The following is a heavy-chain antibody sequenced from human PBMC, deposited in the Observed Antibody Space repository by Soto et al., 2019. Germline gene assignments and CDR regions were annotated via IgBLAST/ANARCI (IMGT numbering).Heavy chain of an antibody. CDR3: AREVMGTVTSSLGFDY. D-gene: IGHD4-4*01. J-gene: IGHJ4*02. Sequence: TLSLTCAVSGGSISSGGYSWSWIRQPPGKGLEWIGYIYHSGSTYYNPSLKSRVTISVDRSKNQFSLKLSSVTAADTAVYYCAREVMGTVTSSLGFDYWGQGTLVTVYS. CDR2: IYHSGST. CDR1: GGSISSGGYS. V-gene: IGHV4-30-2*01.